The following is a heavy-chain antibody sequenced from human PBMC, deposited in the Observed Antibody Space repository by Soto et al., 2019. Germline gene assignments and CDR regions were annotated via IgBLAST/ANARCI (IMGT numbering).Heavy chain of an antibody. Sequence: GSLRLSCAASGFTVSSNYMSWVRQAPGKGLEWVAVISYDGSNKYYADSVKGRFTISRDNSKNTLYLQMNSLRAEDTAVYYCAKDRSRITSYPHPLDPWGQGTLVTVSS. CDR1: GFTVSSNY. V-gene: IGHV3-30*18. D-gene: IGHD2-15*01. CDR3: AKDRSRITSYPHPLDP. J-gene: IGHJ5*02. CDR2: ISYDGSNK.